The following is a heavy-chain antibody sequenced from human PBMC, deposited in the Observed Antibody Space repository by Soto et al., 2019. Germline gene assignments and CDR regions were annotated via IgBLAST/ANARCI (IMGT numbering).Heavy chain of an antibody. J-gene: IGHJ3*02. D-gene: IGHD3-22*01. Sequence: VESLNISCKGSGYSFTSYWIGWVLQMPGKGLEWMGIIYPGDSDTRYSPSFQGQVTISADKSISTAYLQWSSLKASDTAMYYCARRSYYYDSSGADAFDIWGQGTMVTDS. CDR3: ARRSYYYDSSGADAFDI. V-gene: IGHV5-51*01. CDR1: GYSFTSYW. CDR2: IYPGDSDT.